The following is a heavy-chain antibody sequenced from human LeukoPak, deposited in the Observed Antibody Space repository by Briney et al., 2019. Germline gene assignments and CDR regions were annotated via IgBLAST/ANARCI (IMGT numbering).Heavy chain of an antibody. Sequence: GGSLRLSCAASGFTFSSYGMSWVRQAPGKGLEWVSGISWNSGSIGYADSVKGRFTISRDNAKNTLYLQMNSLRAEDTAVYYCAKRGEMLERRNYFDYWGQGTLVTVSS. J-gene: IGHJ4*02. CDR1: GFTFSSYG. CDR3: AKRGEMLERRNYFDY. CDR2: ISWNSGSI. D-gene: IGHD1-1*01. V-gene: IGHV3-23*01.